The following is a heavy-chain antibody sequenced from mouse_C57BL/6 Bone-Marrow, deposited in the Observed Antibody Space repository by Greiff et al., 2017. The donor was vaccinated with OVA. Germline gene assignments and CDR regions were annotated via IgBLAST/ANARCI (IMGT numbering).Heavy chain of an antibody. CDR2: IYPRSGNT. V-gene: IGHV1-81*01. CDR3: AREVSYYSNYDDYFDY. J-gene: IGHJ2*01. CDR1: GYTFTSYG. Sequence: QVQLQQSGAELARPGASVKLSCKASGYTFTSYGISWVKQRTGQGLEWIGEIYPRSGNTYYNEKFKGKATLTADKSSSTAYMELRSLTSEDSAVYFCAREVSYYSNYDDYFDYWGQGTTLTVSS. D-gene: IGHD2-5*01.